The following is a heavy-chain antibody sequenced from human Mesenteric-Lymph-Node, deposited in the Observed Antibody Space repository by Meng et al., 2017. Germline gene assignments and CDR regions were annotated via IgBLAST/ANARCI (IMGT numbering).Heavy chain of an antibody. J-gene: IGHJ4*02. V-gene: IGHV3-11*01. D-gene: IGHD2-2*01. CDR1: GFTFSDYY. CDR2: ISSSGSTI. CDR3: ARRSPAAIAGGLDY. Sequence: GESLKISCAASGFTFSDYYMSWIRQAPGKGLEWVSYISSSGSTIYYADSVKGRFTISRDNAKNSLYLQMNSLRAEDTAVYYCARRSPAAIAGGLDYWGQGTLVTVSS.